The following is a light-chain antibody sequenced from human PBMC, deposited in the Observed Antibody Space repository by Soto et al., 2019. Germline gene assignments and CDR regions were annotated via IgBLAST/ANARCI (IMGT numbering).Light chain of an antibody. J-gene: IGKJ4*01. V-gene: IGKV1-12*01. Sequence: DIQMTQSPSSVSASVGDRVTITCRASQDISDWLAWHQQKPGKAPKLLIYAATTLHSGVPSRFSGSGSGTDFTLSISSLQPEDFATYYCQQGHTCPLTFGGGTKVEIK. CDR3: QQGHTCPLT. CDR1: QDISDW. CDR2: AAT.